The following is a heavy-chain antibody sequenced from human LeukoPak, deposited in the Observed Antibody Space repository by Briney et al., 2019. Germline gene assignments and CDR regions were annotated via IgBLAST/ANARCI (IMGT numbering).Heavy chain of an antibody. J-gene: IGHJ6*02. D-gene: IGHD1-26*01. Sequence: GRSLRLSCAASGFTFSSYGMHWVRQAPGKGLEWVAVISYDGSNKYYADSVKGRFTISRDNSKNTLYLQMSSLRAEDTAVYCCAKGGGSYPYYYYGMDVWGQGTTVTVSS. CDR1: GFTFSSYG. V-gene: IGHV3-30*18. CDR3: AKGGGSYPYYYYGMDV. CDR2: ISYDGSNK.